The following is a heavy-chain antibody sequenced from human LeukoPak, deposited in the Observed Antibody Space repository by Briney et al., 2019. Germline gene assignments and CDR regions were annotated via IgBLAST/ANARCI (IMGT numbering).Heavy chain of an antibody. D-gene: IGHD6-6*01. CDR1: GGTFSSYT. Sequence: ASAKVSCKAFGGTFSSYTISWVRQAPGQGLEWMGRIIPILGIANYAQKFQGRVTITADKSTSTAYMELSSLRSEDTAVYYCARLLGDSSSGPMDVWGQGTTVTVSS. CDR3: ARLLGDSSSGPMDV. CDR2: IIPILGIA. J-gene: IGHJ6*02. V-gene: IGHV1-69*02.